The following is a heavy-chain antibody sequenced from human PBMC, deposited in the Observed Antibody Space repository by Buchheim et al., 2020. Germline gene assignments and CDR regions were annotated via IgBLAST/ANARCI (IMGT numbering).Heavy chain of an antibody. Sequence: QVQLQQWGAGLLKPSETLSLTCAVYGGSFSGYYWSWIRQPPGKGLEWIGEINHSGSTNYNPSLKSRVTISVDTSKNQFSLKLSSVTAADTAVYYWARGQGSSWYWSKRVDYWGQGTL. CDR1: GGSFSGYY. CDR3: ARGQGSSWYWSKRVDY. CDR2: INHSGST. D-gene: IGHD6-13*01. J-gene: IGHJ4*02. V-gene: IGHV4-34*01.